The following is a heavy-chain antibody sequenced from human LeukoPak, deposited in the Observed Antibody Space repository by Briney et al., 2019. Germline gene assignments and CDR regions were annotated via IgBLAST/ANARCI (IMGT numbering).Heavy chain of an antibody. Sequence: GGSLRLSCAASGFTFSSYAMHWVRQAPGQGLAYVAAISSNGGSTYYANSVKGRFTISRDNSKNTLYLQMGSLRAEDMAVYYCARDAEYCSSTSCYKDYYYYMDVWGKGTTVTVSS. D-gene: IGHD2-2*02. J-gene: IGHJ6*03. V-gene: IGHV3-64*01. CDR2: ISSNGGST. CDR1: GFTFSSYA. CDR3: ARDAEYCSSTSCYKDYYYYMDV.